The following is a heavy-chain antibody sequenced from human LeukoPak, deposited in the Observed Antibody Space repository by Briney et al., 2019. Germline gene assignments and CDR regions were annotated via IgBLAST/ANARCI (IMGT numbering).Heavy chain of an antibody. CDR3: ARALSHCLDY. J-gene: IGHJ4*02. CDR1: GFNFSNYW. D-gene: IGHD3-16*01. Sequence: GGSLRLTCVVSGFNFSNYWMNWVRQAPGKGLEWVANIKHDGSEKYYVDSVKGRFSISRDNAKKSLYLQMNSLRAEDTAVYYCARALSHCLDYWGQGTLVTVSS. CDR2: IKHDGSEK. V-gene: IGHV3-7*01.